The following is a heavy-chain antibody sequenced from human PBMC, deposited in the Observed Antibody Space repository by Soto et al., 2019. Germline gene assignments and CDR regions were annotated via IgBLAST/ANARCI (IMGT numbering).Heavy chain of an antibody. CDR3: AKPALRYFDWSHLDY. CDR1: GFTFSSYG. D-gene: IGHD3-9*01. V-gene: IGHV3-30*18. J-gene: IGHJ4*02. Sequence: GGSLRLSCAASGFTFSSYGMHWVRQALGKGLEWVAVISYDGSNKYYADSVKGRFTISRDNSKNTLYLQMNSLRAEDTAVYYCAKPALRYFDWSHLDYWGQGTLVTVSS. CDR2: ISYDGSNK.